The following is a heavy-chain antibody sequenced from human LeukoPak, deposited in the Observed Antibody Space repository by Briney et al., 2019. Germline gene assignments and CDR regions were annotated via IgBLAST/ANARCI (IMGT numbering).Heavy chain of an antibody. J-gene: IGHJ4*02. V-gene: IGHV3-30*03. CDR3: ARDAHYGSGSSFDF. CDR2: ISYDGNNK. CDR1: GFTFSSYG. Sequence: GGSLRLSCAASGFTFSSYGMHWVRQAPGKGLEWVAAISYDGNNKYYADSVKGRFTISRDNSKNTLYLQMNSLRAEDTAVYYCARDAHYGSGSSFDFWGQGTLVTVSS. D-gene: IGHD3-10*01.